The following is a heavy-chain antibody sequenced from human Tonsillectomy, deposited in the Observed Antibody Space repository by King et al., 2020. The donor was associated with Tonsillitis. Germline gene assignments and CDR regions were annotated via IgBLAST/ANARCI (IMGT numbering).Heavy chain of an antibody. CDR3: ARDSGLGADY. CDR2: ISGSGSTI. CDR1: GFTFSSYK. D-gene: IGHD3/OR15-3a*01. V-gene: IGHV3-48*03. J-gene: IGHJ4*02. Sequence: VQLVESGGGLVQPGGSLRLSCAASGFTFSSYKMNWVRQAPGKGLEWVSYISGSGSTIYYADSVKGRFTISRDNAKNSLYLQMNSLRAEDTAVYYCARDSGLGADYWGQGTLVTVSS.